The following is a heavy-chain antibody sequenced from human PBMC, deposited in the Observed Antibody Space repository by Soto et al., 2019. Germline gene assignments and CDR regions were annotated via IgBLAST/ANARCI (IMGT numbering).Heavy chain of an antibody. V-gene: IGHV3-23*01. J-gene: IGHJ4*02. Sequence: GGSLRLSCAASGFTFSSYAMSWVRQAPGKGLEWVSGTTGSGGSAYYADSVKGRFTISRDNSENTLFLQMNSLRAEDTAVYYCVKAWTYYYDTSGPHFDYWGQGTLVTVSS. CDR2: TTGSGGSA. CDR1: GFTFSSYA. CDR3: VKAWTYYYDTSGPHFDY. D-gene: IGHD3-22*01.